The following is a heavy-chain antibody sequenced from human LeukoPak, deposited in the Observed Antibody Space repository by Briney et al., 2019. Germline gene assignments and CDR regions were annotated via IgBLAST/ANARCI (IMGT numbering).Heavy chain of an antibody. CDR3: AKDWLQYYYGSGDTNYFDP. J-gene: IGHJ5*02. CDR2: ISYDGINK. D-gene: IGHD3-10*01. CDR1: GFAFSSYG. V-gene: IGHV3-30*18. Sequence: GGSLRLSCVASGFAFSSYGIHWVRQAPGKGLERVSFISYDGINKFYGDSVKGRFTISRDNSKNTLYLQMNSLRAEDTAVYYCAKDWLQYYYGSGDTNYFDPWGQGTLVTVSS.